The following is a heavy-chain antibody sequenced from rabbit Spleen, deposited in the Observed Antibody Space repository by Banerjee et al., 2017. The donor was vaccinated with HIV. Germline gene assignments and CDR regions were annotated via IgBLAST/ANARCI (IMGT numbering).Heavy chain of an antibody. D-gene: IGHD4-1*01. CDR3: ARDLAGVIGWNFYL. V-gene: IGHV1S40*01. J-gene: IGHJ4*01. CDR2: ISTGSGST. CDR1: GFFFSSSYY. Sequence: QSLEESGGGLVKPGGTLTLTCTASGFFFSSSYYICWVRQAPGKGLEWIACISTGSGSTHYASWVNGRFTISKPSSTTVTPQMTSLTAADTATYFCARDLAGVIGWNFYLWGPGTLVTVS.